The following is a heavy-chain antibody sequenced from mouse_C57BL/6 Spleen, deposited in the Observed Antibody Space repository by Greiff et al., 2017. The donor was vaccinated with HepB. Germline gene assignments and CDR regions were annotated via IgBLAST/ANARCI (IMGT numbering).Heavy chain of an antibody. D-gene: IGHD1-1*01. CDR2: IYPGDGDT. Sequence: QVQLQQSGAELVKPGASVKISCKASGYAFSSYWMNWVKQGPGKGLEWIGQIYPGDGDTNYNGKFKGKATLTADKSSSTAYMQLSSLTSEDSAVYFCARSPNYGSSPWFAYWGQGTLVTVSA. V-gene: IGHV1-80*01. CDR1: GYAFSSYW. CDR3: ARSPNYGSSPWFAY. J-gene: IGHJ3*01.